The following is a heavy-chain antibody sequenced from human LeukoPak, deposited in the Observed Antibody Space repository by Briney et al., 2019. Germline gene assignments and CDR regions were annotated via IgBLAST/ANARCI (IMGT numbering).Heavy chain of an antibody. CDR1: GFTFDDYT. CDR2: ISWDGGST. V-gene: IGHV3-43*01. CDR3: AKDYSSSWYTYYYGMDV. D-gene: IGHD6-13*01. Sequence: TGGSLRLSCAASGFTFDDYTMHWVRQAPGKGLEWVSLISWDGGSTYYADSVKGRFTISRDNSKNSLYLQMNSLRTEDTALYYCAKDYSSSWYTYYYGMDVWGQGTTVTVSS. J-gene: IGHJ6*02.